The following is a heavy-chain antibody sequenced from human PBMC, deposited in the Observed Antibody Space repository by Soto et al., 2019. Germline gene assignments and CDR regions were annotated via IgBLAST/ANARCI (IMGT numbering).Heavy chain of an antibody. D-gene: IGHD2-15*01. CDR3: ARQVHPGYSSG. CDR1: GYTFTSYD. V-gene: IGHV1-8*01. J-gene: IGHJ4*02. CDR2: INPTSEYT. Sequence: ASVKVSCKASGYTFTSYDINWVRQAPGQGLEWVGWINPTSEYTAHAQKFQGRVTLTREISTATAYMELSSLTSEDTAVYFCARQVHPGYSSGWGPGTQVP.